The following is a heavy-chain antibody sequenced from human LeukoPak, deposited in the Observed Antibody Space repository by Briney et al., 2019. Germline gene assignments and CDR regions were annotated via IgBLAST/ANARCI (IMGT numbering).Heavy chain of an antibody. CDR3: AGGSYTGYFDY. D-gene: IGHD2-2*02. CDR2: INHSGST. V-gene: IGHV4-34*01. Sequence: SGTLSLTCAVYGGSFSGYYWSWIRQPPGKGLEWIGEINHSGSTNYNPSLKSRVTISVDTSKNQFSLKLSSVTAADTAVYYCAGGSYTGYFDYWGQGTLVTVSS. J-gene: IGHJ4*02. CDR1: GGSFSGYY.